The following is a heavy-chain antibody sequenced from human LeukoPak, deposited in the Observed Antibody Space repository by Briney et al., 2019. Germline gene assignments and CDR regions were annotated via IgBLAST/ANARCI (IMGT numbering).Heavy chain of an antibody. Sequence: PGRSLRLSCAASGFTFSSYAMHWVRQAPGKGLEWVAVISYDGSNKYYADSVKGRFTISRDNSKNTLYLQMNSLRAEDTAVYYCAREAPYDSSGFDYWGQGTLVTVSS. CDR1: GFTFSSYA. V-gene: IGHV3-30-3*01. J-gene: IGHJ4*02. CDR2: ISYDGSNK. CDR3: AREAPYDSSGFDY. D-gene: IGHD3-22*01.